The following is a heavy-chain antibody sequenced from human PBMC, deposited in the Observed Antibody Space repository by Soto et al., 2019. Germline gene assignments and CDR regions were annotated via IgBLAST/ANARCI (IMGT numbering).Heavy chain of an antibody. J-gene: IGHJ5*02. D-gene: IGHD2-15*01. CDR2: IYHSGST. V-gene: IGHV4-30-2*01. CDR3: AREIVVVVAATPRNWFDP. Sequence: SETLSLTCAVSGGSISSGGYSWSWIRQPPGKGLEWIGYIYHSGSTYYNPSLKSRVTISVDRSKNQFSLKLSSVTAADTAVYYCAREIVVVVAATPRNWFDPWGQGTLVTVSS. CDR1: GGSISSGGYS.